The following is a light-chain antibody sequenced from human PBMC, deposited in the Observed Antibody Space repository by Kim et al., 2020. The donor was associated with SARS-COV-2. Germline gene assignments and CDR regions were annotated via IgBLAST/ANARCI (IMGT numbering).Light chain of an antibody. J-gene: IGKJ1*01. V-gene: IGKV1-27*01. CDR2: AAS. Sequence: ASVGDRVTITCRASKGISKYLAWYQQKTGKVPKLLIYAASTLQSGVPSRFSGSGSGTDFTLTISSLKPEDVATYYCQKYNSAPRTFGQGTKVDIK. CDR3: QKYNSAPRT. CDR1: KGISKY.